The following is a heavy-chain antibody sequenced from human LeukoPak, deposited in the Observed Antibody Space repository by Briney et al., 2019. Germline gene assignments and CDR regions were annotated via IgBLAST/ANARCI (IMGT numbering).Heavy chain of an antibody. D-gene: IGHD1-26*01. V-gene: IGHV3-30*18. CDR3: AKDRGWELLSSSSSFDY. CDR2: ISYDGSNK. CDR1: GFTFSSYG. J-gene: IGHJ4*02. Sequence: PGGSLRLSCEVSGFTFSSYGMHWVRQAPGKGLEWMALISYDGSNKYYADSVKGRFIISRDNSKNTLYLQMNSLRAEDTAVYYCAKDRGWELLSSSSSFDYWGQGTLVTVSS.